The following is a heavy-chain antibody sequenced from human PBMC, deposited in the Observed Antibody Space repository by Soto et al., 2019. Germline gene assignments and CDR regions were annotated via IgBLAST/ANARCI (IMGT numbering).Heavy chain of an antibody. D-gene: IGHD3-3*01. CDR2: ISGSGGST. CDR3: AGHYDFWSGLNWFDP. J-gene: IGHJ5*02. V-gene: IGHV3-23*01. CDR1: GFTFSSYA. Sequence: SGGSLRLSCAASGFTFSSYAMSWVRQAPGKGLEWVSAISGSGGSTYYADSVKGRFTISRDNSKNTPYLQMNSLRAEDTAVYYCAGHYDFWSGLNWFDPWGQGTLVTVSS.